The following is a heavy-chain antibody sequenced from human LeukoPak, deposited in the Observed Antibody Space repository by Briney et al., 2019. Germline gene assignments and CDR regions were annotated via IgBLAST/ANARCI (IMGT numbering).Heavy chain of an antibody. CDR3: ARERISMVRGAGDTFDV. J-gene: IGHJ3*01. Sequence: SQTLSLTCAISWDSVSSNSAAWNWIRQSPSRGLEWLGRTYYRSKWYNDYAVSVKSRITINPDTSKNQFSLQLNSVTPEDTAVYYCARERISMVRGAGDTFDVWGQGTVVTVSS. V-gene: IGHV6-1*01. CDR2: TYYRSKWYN. D-gene: IGHD3-10*01. CDR1: WDSVSSNSAA.